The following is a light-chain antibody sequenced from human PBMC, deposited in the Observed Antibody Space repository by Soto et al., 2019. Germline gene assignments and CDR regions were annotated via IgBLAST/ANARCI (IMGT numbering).Light chain of an antibody. V-gene: IGKV3-15*01. CDR1: QSVSGN. J-gene: IGKJ4*01. Sequence: EIVMMQSPATLSVSPGERATLSCRASQSVSGNLAWYQQKPGQAPRLLIYGASTRATGIPARFSGSGSGTEFTLTISSLRSEDFAVYYCQQYNTWPPLTFGGGTKVDIK. CDR3: QQYNTWPPLT. CDR2: GAS.